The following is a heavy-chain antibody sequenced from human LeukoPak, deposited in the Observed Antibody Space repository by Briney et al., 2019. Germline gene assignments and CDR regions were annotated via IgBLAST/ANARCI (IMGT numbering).Heavy chain of an antibody. V-gene: IGHV4-38-2*02. CDR3: ARDDYYYDTPSRAFDN. J-gene: IGHJ3*02. CDR2: IYHSGGT. Sequence: ETLSLTCTVSGYSISSGYYWGWIRQPPGRGLEWIGSIYHSGGTYYKPSLKSRVTISLDTSKNQFSLMLTSVTAADTAVYYCARDDYYYDTPSRAFDNWGQGTMVTVSS. CDR1: GYSISSGYY. D-gene: IGHD3-22*01.